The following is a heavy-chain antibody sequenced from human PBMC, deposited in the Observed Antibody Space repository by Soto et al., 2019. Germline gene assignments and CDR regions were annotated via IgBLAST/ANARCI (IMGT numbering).Heavy chain of an antibody. Sequence: QVQLQESGPGLVKPSQTLSLTCTVYGGSISSGVYYCSWIRQHPGKGLEWIGYIYYSGSTFYNPSLRSRVTISVDTSKNQFSLKLSSVTAADTAVYYCAREDGYNGLVDYWGQGTLVTVSS. CDR1: GGSISSGVYY. CDR3: AREDGYNGLVDY. D-gene: IGHD5-12*01. J-gene: IGHJ4*02. CDR2: IYYSGST. V-gene: IGHV4-31*03.